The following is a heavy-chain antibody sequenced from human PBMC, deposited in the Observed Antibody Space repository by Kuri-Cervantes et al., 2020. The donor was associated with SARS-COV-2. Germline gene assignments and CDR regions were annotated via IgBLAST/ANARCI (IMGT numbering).Heavy chain of an antibody. CDR3: ARVDCSTISCYTYHYGLDV. CDR1: GGSISSSNW. CDR2: IYHSGTT. J-gene: IGHJ6*02. V-gene: IGHV4-4*02. Sequence: GSLRLSCAVSGGSISSSNWWSWVRQPPGKGLEWIGEIYHSGTTNYNPSLKSRVSISVDTSKNQFSLKLSSVTAADTAVYYCARVDCSTISCYTYHYGLDVWGQGTTVTVSS. D-gene: IGHD2-2*02.